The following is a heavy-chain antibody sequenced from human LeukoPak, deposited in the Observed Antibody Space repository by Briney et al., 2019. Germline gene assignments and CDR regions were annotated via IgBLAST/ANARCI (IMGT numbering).Heavy chain of an antibody. Sequence: GASVKVSCKASGYTFTSYAMNWVRQAPGQGLEWMGWINTNTGNPTYAQGFTGRFVFSLDTSVSTAYLQISSLKAEDTAVYYCARDRLEVYYDFWSGYYRGSELFDYWGQGTLVTVSS. V-gene: IGHV7-4-1*02. CDR2: INTNTGNP. CDR1: GYTFTSYA. D-gene: IGHD3-3*01. J-gene: IGHJ4*02. CDR3: ARDRLEVYYDFWSGYYRGSELFDY.